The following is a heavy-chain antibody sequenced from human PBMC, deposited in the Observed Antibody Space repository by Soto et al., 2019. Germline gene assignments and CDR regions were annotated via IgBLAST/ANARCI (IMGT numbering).Heavy chain of an antibody. Sequence: ASVKVSCKASGYTFTSYAMHWVRQAPGQRLEWMGWINAANGNTKYSQKFQGRVTITRDTSASTAYMELSSLRSEDTAVYYCARLDDFWSGYPTNYYYYGMDVWGQGTTVTVSS. CDR2: INAANGNT. D-gene: IGHD3-3*01. CDR1: GYTFTSYA. J-gene: IGHJ6*02. CDR3: ARLDDFWSGYPTNYYYYGMDV. V-gene: IGHV1-3*01.